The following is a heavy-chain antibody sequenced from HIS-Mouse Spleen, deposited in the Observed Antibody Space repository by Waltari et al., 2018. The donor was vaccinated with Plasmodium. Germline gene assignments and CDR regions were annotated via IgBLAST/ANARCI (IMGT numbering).Heavy chain of an antibody. CDR1: GFTFRSYW. V-gene: IGHV3-7*01. D-gene: IGHD6-13*01. CDR3: ASSWYWYFDL. J-gene: IGHJ2*01. CDR2: IKQDGSEK. Sequence: EVQLVESGGGLVQPGASLRLSWAASGFTFRSYWMSWVRQAPGKGLEWVANIKQDGSEKYYVDSVKGRFTISRDNAKNSLYLQMNSLRAEDTAVYYCASSWYWYFDLWGRGTLVTVSS.